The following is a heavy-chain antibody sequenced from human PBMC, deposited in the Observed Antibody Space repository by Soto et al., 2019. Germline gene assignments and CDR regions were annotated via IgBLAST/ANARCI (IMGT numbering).Heavy chain of an antibody. V-gene: IGHV3-30-3*01. CDR1: GFTFSSYA. CDR2: ISYDGSNK. J-gene: IGHJ2*01. Sequence: QVQLVESGGGVVQPGRSLRLSCAASGFTFSSYAMHWVRQAPGKGLEWVAVISYDGSNKYYADSVKGRFTISRDNSKNTLYLQMNSLRAADTAVYYCARDPLWGTAMVRWSFDLWGRGTLVTVSS. CDR3: ARDPLWGTAMVRWSFDL. D-gene: IGHD5-18*01.